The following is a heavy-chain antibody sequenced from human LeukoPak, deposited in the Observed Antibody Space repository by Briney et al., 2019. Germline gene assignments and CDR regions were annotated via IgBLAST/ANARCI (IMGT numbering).Heavy chain of an antibody. J-gene: IGHJ4*02. Sequence: GGSLRLSCAASGFTFSSYGMHWVRQAPGKGLEWVAVISYDGSNKYYAGSVKGRFTISRDNSKNTLYLQMNSLRAEDTAVYYCAKEGMVRGVFFDYWGQGTLVTVSS. CDR1: GFTFSSYG. D-gene: IGHD3-10*01. CDR2: ISYDGSNK. CDR3: AKEGMVRGVFFDY. V-gene: IGHV3-30*18.